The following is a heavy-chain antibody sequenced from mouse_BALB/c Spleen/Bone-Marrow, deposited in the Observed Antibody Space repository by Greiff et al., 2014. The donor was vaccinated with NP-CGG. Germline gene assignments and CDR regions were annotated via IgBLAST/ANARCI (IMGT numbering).Heavy chain of an antibody. J-gene: IGHJ2*01. CDR1: GYTFTDYN. CDR2: INPNNGGT. V-gene: IGHV1-18*01. CDR3: ATYDPVLPYFDY. Sequence: VQLQQSGPELVKPGASVKIPCKASGYTFTDYNMDWVKQSHGKSLEWIGDINPNNGGTIYNQKFKGKATLTVDKSSNTAYTELRSLTSEDTAVYYCATYDPVLPYFDYWGQGTTLTVSS. D-gene: IGHD2-3*01.